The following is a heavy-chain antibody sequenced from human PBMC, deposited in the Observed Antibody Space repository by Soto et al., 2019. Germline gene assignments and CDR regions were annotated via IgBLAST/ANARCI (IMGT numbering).Heavy chain of an antibody. CDR3: AGLGCSGGSCYSRQDAFDI. Sequence: ETLSLTCTVSGGSISSSSYYWGWIRQPPGKGLEWIGSIYYSGSTYYNPSLKSRVTISVDTSKNQFSLKLSSVTAADTAVYYCAGLGCSGGSCYSRQDAFDIWGQGTMVTVSS. D-gene: IGHD2-15*01. CDR2: IYYSGST. J-gene: IGHJ3*02. V-gene: IGHV4-39*01. CDR1: GGSISSSSYY.